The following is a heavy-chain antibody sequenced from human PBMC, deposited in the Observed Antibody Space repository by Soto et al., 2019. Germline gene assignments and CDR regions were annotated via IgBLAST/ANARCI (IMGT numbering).Heavy chain of an antibody. CDR1: GYTFTRYG. Sequence: ASVKVSCKASGYTFTRYGISWVRQAPGQGLEWMGWINPSNGKANYARNLQGRVTMTTDTSTTTAYMELRSLTSDDTAMYYCSRPLHGAFDMWGQGTVVTVSS. CDR2: INPSNGKA. CDR3: SRPLHGAFDM. J-gene: IGHJ3*02. V-gene: IGHV1-18*01.